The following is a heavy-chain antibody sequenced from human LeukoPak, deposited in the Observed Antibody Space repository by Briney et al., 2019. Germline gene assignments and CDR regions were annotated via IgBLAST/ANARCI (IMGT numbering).Heavy chain of an antibody. V-gene: IGHV1-69*05. D-gene: IGHD1-1*01. CDR1: GGTFSSYA. Sequence: SVKVSCKASGGTFSSYAISWVRQAPGQGLEWMGGIIPIFGTANYAQKFQGRVTITTDESTSTAYMELSSLRSEDTAVYYCAREVPRGHTPDAFDIWGQGTMVTVSS. J-gene: IGHJ3*02. CDR3: AREVPRGHTPDAFDI. CDR2: IIPIFGTA.